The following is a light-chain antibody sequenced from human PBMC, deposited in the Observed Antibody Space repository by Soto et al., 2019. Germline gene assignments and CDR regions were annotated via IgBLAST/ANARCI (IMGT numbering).Light chain of an antibody. Sequence: DIQMTQSPSSLSASVGDRVTITCRASQSINNNLNWYQQKPGKAPKVLIYAASSLHSGVPSRFSGSASGTDFTLTISSLQPEDFASYYCQQSHSTPRTFGQGTRWIS. CDR2: AAS. CDR1: QSINNN. J-gene: IGKJ1*01. V-gene: IGKV1-39*01. CDR3: QQSHSTPRT.